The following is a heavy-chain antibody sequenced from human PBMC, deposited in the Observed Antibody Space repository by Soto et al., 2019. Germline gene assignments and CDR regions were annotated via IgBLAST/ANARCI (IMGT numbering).Heavy chain of an antibody. Sequence: GGSLRLSCAASGFTFSSYWMSWVRQAPGKGLEWVANIKQDGSEKYYVDSVKGRFTISRDNAKNSLYLQMNSLRAEDTAVYYCATSYPRYGDYVIDYWGQGTLVTVSS. CDR3: ATSYPRYGDYVIDY. D-gene: IGHD4-17*01. V-gene: IGHV3-7*01. CDR1: GFTFSSYW. CDR2: IKQDGSEK. J-gene: IGHJ4*02.